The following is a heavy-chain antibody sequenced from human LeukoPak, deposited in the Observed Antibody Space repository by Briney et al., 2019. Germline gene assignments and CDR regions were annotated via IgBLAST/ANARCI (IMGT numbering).Heavy chain of an antibody. J-gene: IGHJ4*02. V-gene: IGHV4-4*07. Sequence: PSETLSLTCTVSGGSISTYYWSWIRQPAGKGLEWIGSIHSSGTTHYNPSLRSRVTLSIDTSQNQFSLKLSSVTAADTGVYYCGRLNIPAVRGAFDYLGQGTLVTVSS. CDR3: GRLNIPAVRGAFDY. D-gene: IGHD2-2*01. CDR2: IHSSGTT. CDR1: GGSISTYY.